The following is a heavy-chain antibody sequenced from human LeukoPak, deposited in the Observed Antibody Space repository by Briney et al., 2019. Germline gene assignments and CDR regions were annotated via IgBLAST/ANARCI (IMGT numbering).Heavy chain of an antibody. D-gene: IGHD3-10*01. Sequence: PSETLSLTCTVSGYSISSGYYWGWIRQPPGKGLEWIGRIYYSGSTFYNPFLKSRVPISVDTSKNHVSLKLSSVTATDPAVYYCAKTQTRVVGGKGTTVTFS. V-gene: IGHV4-38-2*02. CDR3: AKTQTRVV. CDR1: GYSISSGYY. CDR2: IYYSGST. J-gene: IGHJ6*03.